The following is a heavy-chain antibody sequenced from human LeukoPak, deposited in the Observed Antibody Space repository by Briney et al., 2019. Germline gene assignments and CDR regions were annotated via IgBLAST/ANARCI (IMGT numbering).Heavy chain of an antibody. D-gene: IGHD1-1*01. CDR1: GFTFSSYG. CDR3: AGTPWASLALDP. Sequence: GGSLRLSCAASGFTFSSYGMHWVRQAPGKGLEWVAVIWYDGSNKYYADSVKGRFTISRDNSKNTLYLQMNSLRAEDTAVYYCAGTPWASLALDPWGQGTLVTVSS. V-gene: IGHV3-33*01. CDR2: IWYDGSNK. J-gene: IGHJ5*02.